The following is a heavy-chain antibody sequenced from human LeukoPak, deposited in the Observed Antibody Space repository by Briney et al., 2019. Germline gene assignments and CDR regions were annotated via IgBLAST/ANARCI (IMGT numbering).Heavy chain of an antibody. CDR1: GGSISSYY. CDR2: IYYSGST. V-gene: IGHV4-59*01. CDR3: AREGGSGNYYYYYYMDV. D-gene: IGHD2-15*01. Sequence: PSETLSLTCTVSGGSISSYYWSWIRQPPGKGLEWIGSIYYSGSTYYNPSLKSRVTISVDTSKNQFSLKLSSVTAVDTAVYYCAREGGSGNYYYYYYMDVWGKGTTVTISS. J-gene: IGHJ6*03.